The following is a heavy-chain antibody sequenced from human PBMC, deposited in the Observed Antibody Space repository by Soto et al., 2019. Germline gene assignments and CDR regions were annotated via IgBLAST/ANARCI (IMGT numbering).Heavy chain of an antibody. CDR3: ATGTYYSDY. CDR1: GGSISSYY. V-gene: IGHV4-59*01. J-gene: IGHJ4*02. Sequence: SETLSLTCTVSGGSISSYYWSWIRQPPGKGLEWIGYIYYSGSTNYNPSLKSRVTISVDTSKNQFSLKLSSVTAADTAVYYCATGTYYSDYWGQGTLVTV. CDR2: IYYSGST.